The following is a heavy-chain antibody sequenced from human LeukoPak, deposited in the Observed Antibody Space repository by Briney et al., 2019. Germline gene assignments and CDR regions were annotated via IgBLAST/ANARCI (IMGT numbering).Heavy chain of an antibody. Sequence: PGGSLRLSCAASGFAFTNYAMSWVRQASGKGLEWVSSISGSGGSTYYADSVKGRFTVSRDNSKNPLYLQMNSLRAEDTALYYCAKDQRGYNYGWFDPWGQGTLVTVSS. D-gene: IGHD5-18*01. J-gene: IGHJ5*02. V-gene: IGHV3-23*01. CDR1: GFAFTNYA. CDR3: AKDQRGYNYGWFDP. CDR2: ISGSGGST.